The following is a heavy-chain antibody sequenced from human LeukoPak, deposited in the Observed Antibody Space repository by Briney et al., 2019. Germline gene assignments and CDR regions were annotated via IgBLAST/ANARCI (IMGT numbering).Heavy chain of an antibody. D-gene: IGHD3-9*01. Sequence: GGSLRLSCAASGFTFSSYAMHWVRQAPSKGLEWVAVISYDGSNKYYADSVKGRFTISRDNSKNTLYLQMNSLRAEDTAVYYCARGGLYDILTGYYKRGLYYWGQGTLVTVSS. J-gene: IGHJ4*02. CDR2: ISYDGSNK. V-gene: IGHV3-30*01. CDR1: GFTFSSYA. CDR3: ARGGLYDILTGYYKRGLYY.